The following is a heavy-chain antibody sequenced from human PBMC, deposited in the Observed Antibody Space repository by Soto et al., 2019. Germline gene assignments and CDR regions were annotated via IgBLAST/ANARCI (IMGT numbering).Heavy chain of an antibody. J-gene: IGHJ6*02. CDR3: AKEAGLVRFFDWLSNGLDV. Sequence: EVQLVESGGDLVQPGRSLRLSCAASGFTFDDYAMHWVRQAPGKGLEWVSGISWNSGNKGYADSVKGRFTISRDNAKNFLYVEMNSLRAEDTALYYCAKEAGLVRFFDWLSNGLDVWGQGTAVTVS. D-gene: IGHD3-9*01. CDR1: GFTFDDYA. CDR2: ISWNSGNK. V-gene: IGHV3-9*01.